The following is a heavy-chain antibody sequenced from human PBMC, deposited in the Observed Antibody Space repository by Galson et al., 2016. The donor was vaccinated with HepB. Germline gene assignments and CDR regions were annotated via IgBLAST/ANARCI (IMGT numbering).Heavy chain of an antibody. CDR2: FYYSGRT. D-gene: IGHD1-26*01. Sequence: ETLSLTCIVSGGSISSDYYWGWIRQPPGKGLEWIASFYYSGRTAYSNPSLKSRVAISVDTSETQCALKLSSVTAADTAVYYCARREGLVGVTTRGFYGVDVWGQGTTVIVSS. J-gene: IGHJ6*02. CDR1: GGSISSDYY. CDR3: ARREGLVGVTTRGFYGVDV. V-gene: IGHV4-39*01.